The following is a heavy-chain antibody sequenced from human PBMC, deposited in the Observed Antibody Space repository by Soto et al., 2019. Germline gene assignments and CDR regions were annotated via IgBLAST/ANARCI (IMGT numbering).Heavy chain of an antibody. CDR3: ARALPTLDY. J-gene: IGHJ4*02. D-gene: IGHD4-17*01. CDR1: GYTFTSYG. V-gene: IGHV1-18*01. Sequence: GASVKVSCKASGYTFTSYGISWVRQAPGQGLEWKGWISAYNGNTNYAQKLQGKVTMTTDTSTSTTYKELRSLKTDDTAVYYCARALPTLDYWGQGTLVTSPQ. CDR2: ISAYNGNT.